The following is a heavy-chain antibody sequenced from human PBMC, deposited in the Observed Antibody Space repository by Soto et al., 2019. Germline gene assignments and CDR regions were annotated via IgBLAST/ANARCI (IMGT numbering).Heavy chain of an antibody. J-gene: IGHJ4*02. V-gene: IGHV1-18*01. CDR2: INAYVGET. CDR3: ARGDGDTLAY. Sequence: QVQLVQSGAEVKKPGASVKVSCKASGYTFTHYGITWVRQAPGQGLEWTGWINAYVGETKSAQKYQGRITVTMDTSTNTAYLELSSLRSDDTAVYYCARGDGDTLAYWGQGTLVRVSA. CDR1: GYTFTHYG.